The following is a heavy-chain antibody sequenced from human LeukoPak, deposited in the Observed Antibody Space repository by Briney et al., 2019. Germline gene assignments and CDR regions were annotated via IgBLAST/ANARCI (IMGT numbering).Heavy chain of an antibody. J-gene: IGHJ3*02. CDR2: IIPIFGTA. CDR3: ARRIFEDGDTYAFDI. Sequence: SVKVSCKASGGTFSSYAISWVRQAPGQGLEWMGGIIPIFGTANYAQKFQGRVTITTDESTSTAYMERSSLRSEDTAVYYCARRIFEDGDTYAFDIWGQGTMVTVSS. V-gene: IGHV1-69*05. D-gene: IGHD5-24*01. CDR1: GGTFSSYA.